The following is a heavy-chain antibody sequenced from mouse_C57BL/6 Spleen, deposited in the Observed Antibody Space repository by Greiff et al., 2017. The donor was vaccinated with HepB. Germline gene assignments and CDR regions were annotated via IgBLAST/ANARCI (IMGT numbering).Heavy chain of an antibody. Sequence: QVQLQQPGAELVKPGASVKLSCKASGYTFTSYWMHWVKQRPGQGLEWIGMIHPNSGSTNYNEKFKSKATLTVDKSSSTAYMQLSSLTSEDSAVYYCARGRIYYDYDVDYWGQGTLVTVSA. CDR3: ARGRIYYDYDVDY. J-gene: IGHJ3*01. V-gene: IGHV1-64*01. CDR2: IHPNSGST. CDR1: GYTFTSYW. D-gene: IGHD2-4*01.